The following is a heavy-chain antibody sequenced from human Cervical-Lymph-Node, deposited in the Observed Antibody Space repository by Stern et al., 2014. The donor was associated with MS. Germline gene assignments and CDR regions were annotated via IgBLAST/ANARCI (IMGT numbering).Heavy chain of an antibody. CDR3: ARDTSSPERSDW. D-gene: IGHD1-1*01. Sequence: EMQLVESGGGVIQPGGSLRLSCTASGFTVSRDYMTWVRQAPGKGLEWVSLITHVGSTFYPDSVKGRFTIARDDSKNTVYLHMTSLRAEDTAMYYCARDTSSPERSDWWGQGTLVTVSS. CDR2: ITHVGST. V-gene: IGHV3-53*01. CDR1: GFTVSRDY. J-gene: IGHJ4*02.